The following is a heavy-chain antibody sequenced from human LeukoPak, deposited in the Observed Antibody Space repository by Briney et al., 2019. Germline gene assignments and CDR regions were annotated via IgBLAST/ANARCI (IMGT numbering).Heavy chain of an antibody. CDR2: VYISGST. Sequence: SQTLSLTCTVSGGSITSGSYYWSWIRQPAGKGLECIGRVYISGSTNYNPSLAGRATISIDTSKNQFSLKLSSVTAADTAVYYCAGPSGSASDTEYFQNWGQGTLVTVSS. J-gene: IGHJ1*01. CDR3: AGPSGSASDTEYFQN. V-gene: IGHV4-61*02. D-gene: IGHD6-13*01. CDR1: GGSITSGSYY.